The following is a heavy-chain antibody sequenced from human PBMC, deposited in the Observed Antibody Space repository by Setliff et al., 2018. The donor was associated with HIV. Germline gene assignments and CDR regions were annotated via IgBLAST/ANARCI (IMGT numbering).Heavy chain of an antibody. Sequence: SETLSLTCTVSGGSISSGGYYWSWIRQHPGKGLEWIGYIYYSGSTYYNPSLKSRVTISVDTSKHQFSLKLSTVTAADTAVYYCARVYYYGSPHMDVWGKGTTVTVSS. CDR2: IYYSGST. D-gene: IGHD3-10*01. CDR1: GGSISSGGYY. CDR3: ARVYYYGSPHMDV. V-gene: IGHV4-31*03. J-gene: IGHJ6*03.